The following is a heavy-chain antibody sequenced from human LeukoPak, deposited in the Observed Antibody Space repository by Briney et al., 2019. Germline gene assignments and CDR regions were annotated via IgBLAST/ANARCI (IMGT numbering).Heavy chain of an antibody. J-gene: IGHJ4*02. Sequence: GGSLRLPCEAPGFPFTSFAMGWFRRAPGKGLGWVSAISGSGGSTYYADSVKGRFTISRDNSKNTLYLQMNSLRAEDTAVYYCARETYGDYFDYWGQGTLVTVSS. CDR2: ISGSGGST. CDR3: ARETYGDYFDY. D-gene: IGHD4-17*01. CDR1: GFPFTSFA. V-gene: IGHV3-23*01.